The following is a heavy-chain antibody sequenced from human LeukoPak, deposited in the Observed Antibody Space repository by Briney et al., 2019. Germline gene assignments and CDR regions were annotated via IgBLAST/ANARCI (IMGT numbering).Heavy chain of an antibody. J-gene: IGHJ4*02. V-gene: IGHV4-59*01. CDR3: ARGGSSWYAQPTHQFDY. CDR1: GGSISSYY. CDR2: IYYSGST. D-gene: IGHD6-13*01. Sequence: PSETLSLTCTVSGGSISSYYWSWIRQPPGKGLEWIGYIYYSGSTNYNPSLKSRVTISVDTSKNQFSLKLSSVTAADTAVYYCARGGSSWYAQPTHQFDYWGQGTLVTVSS.